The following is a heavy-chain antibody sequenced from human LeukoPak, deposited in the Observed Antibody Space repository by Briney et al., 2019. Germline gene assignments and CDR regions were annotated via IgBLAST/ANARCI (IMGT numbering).Heavy chain of an antibody. CDR3: ANIERYYGSGSYYNRVSDY. CDR1: GFTFSSYG. Sequence: GGSLRLSCAASGFTFSSYGMHWVRQAPGKGLEWVAFIRYDGSNKYYADSVKGRFTISRDNSKNTLYLQMNSLRAEDTAAYYCANIERYYGSGSYYNRVSDYWGQGTLVTVSS. V-gene: IGHV3-30*02. CDR2: IRYDGSNK. D-gene: IGHD3-10*01. J-gene: IGHJ4*02.